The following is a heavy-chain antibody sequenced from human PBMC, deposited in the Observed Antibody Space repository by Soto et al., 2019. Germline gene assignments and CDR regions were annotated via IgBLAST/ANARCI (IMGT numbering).Heavy chain of an antibody. D-gene: IGHD6-13*01. J-gene: IGHJ6*02. CDR1: GYTFTSYG. CDR3: ARDGSPWYSTSWNAGSGMDV. V-gene: IGHV1-18*01. Sequence: ASVKVSCKASGYTFTSYGISWVRQAPGQGLEWMGWISVYNGNTKYAQKLQGRVTTTTDTSTSTAYMELRSLRSDDTAVYYCARDGSPWYSTSWNAGSGMDVWGQGTRVTVSS. CDR2: ISVYNGNT.